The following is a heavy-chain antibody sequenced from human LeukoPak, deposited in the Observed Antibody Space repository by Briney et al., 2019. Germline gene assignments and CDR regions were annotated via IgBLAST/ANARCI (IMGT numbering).Heavy chain of an antibody. D-gene: IGHD3-16*01. J-gene: IGHJ4*02. CDR2: IYYSGST. V-gene: IGHV4-30-4*08. Sequence: PSETLSLTCTVSGGSISSGDYYWSWIRQPPGKGLEWIGYIYYSGSTYYNPSLKSRVTISIDTSKNQFSLKLSSVTAADTAVYYCARRRVWGSTGGFDYWGQGTLVTVSS. CDR3: ARRRVWGSTGGFDY. CDR1: GGSISSGDYY.